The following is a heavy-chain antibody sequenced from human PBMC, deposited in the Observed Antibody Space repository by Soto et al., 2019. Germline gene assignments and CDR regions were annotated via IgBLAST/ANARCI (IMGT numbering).Heavy chain of an antibody. J-gene: IGHJ3*02. D-gene: IGHD2-8*01. Sequence: QVQLQESGPGLVKPSETLSLTCTVSGGSISSYYWSWIRQPPGKGLEWIGYIYYSGSTIYNPSLKGRVTISVDTSKNQFSLKLSSVSAADTAVYYCARRYGACFDIWGQGTMVTVSS. CDR3: ARRYGACFDI. CDR2: IYYSGST. CDR1: GGSISSYY. V-gene: IGHV4-59*08.